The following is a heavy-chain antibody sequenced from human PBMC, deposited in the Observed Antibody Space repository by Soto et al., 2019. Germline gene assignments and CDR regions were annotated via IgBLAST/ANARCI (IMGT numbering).Heavy chain of an antibody. D-gene: IGHD2-15*01. J-gene: IGHJ6*02. V-gene: IGHV5-10-1*01. CDR3: ARQLYCSGGSCYNYYYGMDV. CDR1: GYSFTSYW. Sequence: GESLKISCKGSGYSFTSYWISWVRQMPGKGLEWMGRIDPSDSYTNYSPSFQGHVTISADKSISTAYLQWSSLKASDTAMYYCARQLYCSGGSCYNYYYGMDVWGQGTTLTVSS. CDR2: IDPSDSYT.